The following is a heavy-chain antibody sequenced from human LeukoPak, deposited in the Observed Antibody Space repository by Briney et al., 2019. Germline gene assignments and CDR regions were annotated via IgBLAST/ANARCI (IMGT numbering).Heavy chain of an antibody. J-gene: IGHJ4*02. V-gene: IGHV4-59*01. D-gene: IGHD6-19*01. CDR3: ASILRDSSGWYHFGY. Sequence: SETLSLTCTVSGGSISSYYWSWIRQPPGKGLEWIGCISYSGNTNYNPSLKSRVTISVDTSKNQFSLKLRSVTGADTAVYYCASILRDSSGWYHFGYWGQGTLVTVSS. CDR2: ISYSGNT. CDR1: GGSISSYY.